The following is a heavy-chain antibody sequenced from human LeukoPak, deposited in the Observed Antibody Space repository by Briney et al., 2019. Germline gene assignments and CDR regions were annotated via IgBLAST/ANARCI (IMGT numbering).Heavy chain of an antibody. J-gene: IGHJ5*02. CDR1: GYTFTSYD. D-gene: IGHD4-11*01. CDR3: ARGLHDYSNYVWFDP. Sequence: GASVKVSCKASGYTFTSYDINWVRQATGQGLERMGWMNPNSGNTGYAQKFQGRVTITRNTSISTAYMELSSLRSEDTAVYYCARGLHDYSNYVWFDPWGQGTLVTVSS. V-gene: IGHV1-8*03. CDR2: MNPNSGNT.